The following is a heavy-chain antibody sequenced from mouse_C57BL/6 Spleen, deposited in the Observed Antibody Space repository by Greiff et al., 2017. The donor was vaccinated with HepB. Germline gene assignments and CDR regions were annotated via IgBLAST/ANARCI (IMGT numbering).Heavy chain of an antibody. J-gene: IGHJ3*01. D-gene: IGHD1-1*01. Sequence: VQLQQSGAELVRPGASVKLSCTASGFNIKDDYMHWVKQRPEQGLEWIGWIDPENGDTEYASKFQGKATITADTSSNTAYLPLSSLTSEDTAVYYCTKANPWFAYWGQGTLVTVSA. CDR3: TKANPWFAY. V-gene: IGHV14-4*01. CDR1: GFNIKDDY. CDR2: IDPENGDT.